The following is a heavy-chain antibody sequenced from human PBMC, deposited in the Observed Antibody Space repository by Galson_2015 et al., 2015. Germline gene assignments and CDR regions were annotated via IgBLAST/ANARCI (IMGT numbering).Heavy chain of an antibody. V-gene: IGHV1-69*13. CDR1: GDTFSTYT. Sequence: SVKVSCKASGDTFSTYTISWVRQAPGQGLEWMGGIIPIFGTANYAQKFQGRVTITADESTSTAYMELSSLRSEDTAVFFCARGSTNYYGTATHYYYYYMDVWGKGITVTVSS. J-gene: IGHJ6*03. D-gene: IGHD3-10*01. CDR2: IIPIFGTA. CDR3: ARGSTNYYGTATHYYYYYMDV.